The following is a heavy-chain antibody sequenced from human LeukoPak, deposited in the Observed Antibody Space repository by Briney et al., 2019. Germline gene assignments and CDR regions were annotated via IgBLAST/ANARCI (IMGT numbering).Heavy chain of an antibody. J-gene: IGHJ4*02. CDR3: VQQYSSIWSVGDS. CDR1: GFTFSTYA. CDR2: ISGGTDST. D-gene: IGHD6-13*01. Sequence: GGSLRLSCATSGFTFSTYAMSWVRQAPGKGLEWVSAISGGTDSTYYTDSVKGRFTISRGTAKNTLYLQMNSLRAEDTAVYYCVQQYSSIWSVGDSWGQGTLVTVSS. V-gene: IGHV3-23*01.